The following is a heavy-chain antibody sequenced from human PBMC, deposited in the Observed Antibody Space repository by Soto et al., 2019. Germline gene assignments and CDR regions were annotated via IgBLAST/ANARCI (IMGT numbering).Heavy chain of an antibody. CDR2: ISGRGDST. CDR1: GFTFSSYA. Sequence: EVHLLESGGGLVQPGGSLRLSCVGSGFTFSSYAMSWVRQAPGKGLEWVSAISGRGDSTYYADSVKGRFTISRDNSKNTLYVPMNRLRVEDTAVYYCAKDTMVRRVTNSYYSGMDVWGQGTTVTVSS. D-gene: IGHD3-10*01. CDR3: AKDTMVRRVTNSYYSGMDV. J-gene: IGHJ6*02. V-gene: IGHV3-23*01.